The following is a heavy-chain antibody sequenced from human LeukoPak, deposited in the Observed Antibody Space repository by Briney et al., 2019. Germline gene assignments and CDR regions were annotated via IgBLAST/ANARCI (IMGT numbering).Heavy chain of an antibody. CDR3: ARDQYDSVWGSHRPYFDY. Sequence: ASVKVSCKASGYTFSSYGFSWVRQAPGQGLEWMGWISVHNGNPEYAQKFQGRVIMTTDTFTSTAYMELRSLRSDDTAVYYCARDQYDSVWGSHRPYFDYWGQGTLVTVSS. CDR2: ISVHNGNP. J-gene: IGHJ4*02. V-gene: IGHV1-18*01. D-gene: IGHD3-16*02. CDR1: GYTFSSYG.